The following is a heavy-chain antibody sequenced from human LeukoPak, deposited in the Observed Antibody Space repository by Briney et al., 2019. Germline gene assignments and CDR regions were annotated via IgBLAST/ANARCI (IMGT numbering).Heavy chain of an antibody. V-gene: IGHV4-38-2*02. CDR1: GYSISSGYS. CDR2: IYHSGST. CDR3: ARGATRYYYGSGSYNFDY. D-gene: IGHD3-10*01. Sequence: SETLSLTCSVSGYSISSGYSWGWIRQPPGKGLEWIGSIYHSGSTYYNPSLKSRVTISVDTSKNQFSLKLSSVTAADTAVYYCARGATRYYYGSGSYNFDYWGQGTLVTVSS. J-gene: IGHJ4*02.